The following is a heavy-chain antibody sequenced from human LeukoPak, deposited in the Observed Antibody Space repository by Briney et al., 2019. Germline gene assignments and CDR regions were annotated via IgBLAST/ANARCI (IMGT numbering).Heavy chain of an antibody. Sequence: GASVTVSCKASGYTFTGYYFHWERQAPGQGIGRVGWTNPNSGGTNHAQKFQGRVTMTRDTAISTASMELHMLRSDDTAVYDCARDLVVCSSTSCYKSKDALDIWGQGTGVPVSS. J-gene: IGHJ3*02. V-gene: IGHV1-2*02. CDR1: GYTFTGYY. CDR2: TNPNSGGT. CDR3: ARDLVVCSSTSCYKSKDALDI. D-gene: IGHD2-2*02.